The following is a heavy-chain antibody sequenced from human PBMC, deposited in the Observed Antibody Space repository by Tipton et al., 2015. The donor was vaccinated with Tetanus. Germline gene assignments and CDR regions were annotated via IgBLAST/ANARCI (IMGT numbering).Heavy chain of an antibody. CDR2: ISGTGTTV. CDR3: ARDFRPIFGVAQPFDP. V-gene: IGHV3-48*02. CDR1: GASITTYH. Sequence: LSLTCTVSGASITTYHWSWLRQTPGRGLEWVSHISGTGTTVDYADSVKGRFTISRDNAKNSLYLQMNSLRDEDTAIYYCARDFRPIFGVAQPFDPWGQGTLVTVSS. D-gene: IGHD3-3*01. J-gene: IGHJ5*02.